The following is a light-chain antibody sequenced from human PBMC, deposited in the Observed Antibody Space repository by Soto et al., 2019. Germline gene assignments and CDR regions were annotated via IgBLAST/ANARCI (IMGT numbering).Light chain of an antibody. CDR2: SNN. CDR1: RSNIGSNT. J-gene: IGLJ1*01. V-gene: IGLV1-44*01. CDR3: AAWDDILNGSYV. Sequence: QSVLAQPHSTSGTPGQRVTISCSGSRSNIGSNTVTWYQQLPGTAPKLLIYSNNQRPSGVPDRFSGSKSGTSASLAISGLQSEDEADYYCAAWDDILNGSYVFGTGTKVTVL.